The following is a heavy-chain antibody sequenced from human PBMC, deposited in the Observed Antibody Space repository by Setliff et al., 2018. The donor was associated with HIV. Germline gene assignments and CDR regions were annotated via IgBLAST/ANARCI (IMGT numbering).Heavy chain of an antibody. CDR1: GDSIRTGAYY. J-gene: IGHJ2*01. CDR3: SRGPPFDR. CDR2: VYYDGRT. V-gene: IGHV4-39*07. Sequence: SETLSLTCTGSGDSIRTGAYYWGWIRQPPGKGLAWIGSVYYDGRTFYNPSLKSRLAISVDTSKNQFSLRLNSVTAADTAVYFCSRGPPFDRWGRGTLVTVSS.